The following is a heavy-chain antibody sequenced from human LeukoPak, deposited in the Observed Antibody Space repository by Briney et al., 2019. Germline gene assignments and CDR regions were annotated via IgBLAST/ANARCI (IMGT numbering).Heavy chain of an antibody. CDR2: INHSGST. CDR3: ARGASGGGWNDGWFDP. V-gene: IGHV4-34*01. CDR1: GGSFSGYY. D-gene: IGHD1-1*01. Sequence: SETLSLICAVYGGSFSGYYWSWSRQPPGKGLEWIGEINHSGSTNYNPSLKSRVTISVDTSKNQFSLKLSSVTAADTAVYYCARGASGGGWNDGWFDPWGQGTLVTVSS. J-gene: IGHJ5*02.